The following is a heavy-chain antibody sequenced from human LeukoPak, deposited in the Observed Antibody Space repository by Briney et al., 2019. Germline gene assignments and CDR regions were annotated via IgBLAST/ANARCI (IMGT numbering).Heavy chain of an antibody. CDR1: GGSISSGSYY. CDR3: ARQLRDSSGYHFDY. CDR2: IYTSGST. D-gene: IGHD3-22*01. J-gene: IGHJ4*02. V-gene: IGHV4-61*02. Sequence: PSETLSLTCTVSGGSISSGSYYWSWIRQPAGKGLEWIGRIYTSGSTNYNPSLKSRVTISVDTSKNQFSLKLSSVTAADTAVYYCARQLRDSSGYHFDYWGQGTLVTVSS.